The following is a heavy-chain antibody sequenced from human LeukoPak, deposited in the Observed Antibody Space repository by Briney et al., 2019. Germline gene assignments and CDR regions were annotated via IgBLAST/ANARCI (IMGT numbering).Heavy chain of an antibody. CDR2: IYYSGST. J-gene: IGHJ4*02. V-gene: IGHV4-39*01. D-gene: IGHD1-26*01. CDR1: GGSISSSSYY. Sequence: SETLSLTCTVSGGSISSSSYYWGWIRQPPGKGLEWIGSIYYSGSTYYNPSLKSRVTISVDTSKNQFSLKLSSVTAADTAVYYCARHPVGASGYYFDYWGQRTLVTVSS. CDR3: ARHPVGASGYYFDY.